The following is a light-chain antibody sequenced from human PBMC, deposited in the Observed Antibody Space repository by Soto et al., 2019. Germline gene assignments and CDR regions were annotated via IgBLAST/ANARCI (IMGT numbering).Light chain of an antibody. CDR3: QQYDNWPWT. CDR2: KAS. V-gene: IGKV1-5*03. Sequence: DIQMTQSPSTLSASVGDRVTITCRASQSISTWLAWYQQEPGKAPKLLIHKASSLQSGVPSRFSGSASGTDFTLTISNLHPDDFATYYCQQYDNWPWTFGQGTKVDIK. CDR1: QSISTW. J-gene: IGKJ1*01.